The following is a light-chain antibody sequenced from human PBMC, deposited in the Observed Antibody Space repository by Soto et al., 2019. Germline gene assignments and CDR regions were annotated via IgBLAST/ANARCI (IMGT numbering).Light chain of an antibody. CDR3: QKYDRAPFT. J-gene: IGKJ3*01. V-gene: IGKV1-27*01. CDR1: QDIRNY. CDR2: AAS. Sequence: DSQMTQSPSSLSVSVGDRVTITCRASQDIRNYLAWYQQKPGKVPKLLIYAASTLQSGVPSRFSGSGSGTDFTLTINSLQPEDIATYYCQKYDRAPFTFGPGTKVDIK.